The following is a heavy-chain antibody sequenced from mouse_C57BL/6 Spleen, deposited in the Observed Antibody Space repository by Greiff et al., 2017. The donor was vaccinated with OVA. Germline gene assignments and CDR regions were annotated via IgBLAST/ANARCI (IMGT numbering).Heavy chain of an antibody. V-gene: IGHV5-16*01. D-gene: IGHD1-1*01. CDR2: INYDGSST. CDR1: GFTFSDYY. J-gene: IGHJ4*01. CDR3: AREGYGSSPYYYAMDY. Sequence: DVQLVESEGGLVQPGSSMKLSCTASGFTFSDYYMAWVRQVPEKGLEWVANINYDGSSTYYLDSLKSRFIISRDNAKNILYLQMSSLKSEDTATYYCAREGYGSSPYYYAMDYWGQGTSVTVSS.